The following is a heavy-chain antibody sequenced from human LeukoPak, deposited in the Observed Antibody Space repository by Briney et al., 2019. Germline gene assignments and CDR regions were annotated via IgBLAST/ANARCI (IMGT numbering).Heavy chain of an antibody. D-gene: IGHD1-26*01. CDR3: TTDGVGVEGATYDN. Sequence: NPGGSLRLSCAASGFTFISAWMAWVRQAPGKGLEWVGRIKAKAHGGTIEYAAPVKGRFTISRDDSKNTLYLQMNSLKTEDTAVYYCTTDGVGVEGATYDNWGQGTLVSVSS. V-gene: IGHV3-15*01. CDR1: GFTFISAW. J-gene: IGHJ4*02. CDR2: IKAKAHGGTI.